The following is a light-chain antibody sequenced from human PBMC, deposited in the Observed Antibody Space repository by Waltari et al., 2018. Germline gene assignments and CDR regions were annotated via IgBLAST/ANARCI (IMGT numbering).Light chain of an antibody. CDR3: QKYESLPAT. Sequence: EIVLTQSPGNLSLSPGERPTLSCRASQSIGIYLAWYQQKPGQAPRLLMYHASSRATGIPDRFSGSGSGTDFSLTISRLEPEDFAVYYCQKYESLPATFGQGTKVEIK. J-gene: IGKJ1*01. CDR1: QSIGIY. V-gene: IGKV3-20*01. CDR2: HAS.